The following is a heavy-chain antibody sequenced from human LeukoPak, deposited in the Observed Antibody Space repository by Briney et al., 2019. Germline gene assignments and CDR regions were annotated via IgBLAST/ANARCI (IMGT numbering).Heavy chain of an antibody. J-gene: IGHJ4*02. D-gene: IGHD2-21*01. Sequence: ASVKVSCKAFGYTFTAYYLHWVRQAPGQGLEWMGLITTNSGGTTYAQSFQGRVTMTRDTSISTAYMEMDRLTYDDTGISYCIVGGSDLRYWGQGTLVIVSS. CDR3: IVGGSDLRY. V-gene: IGHV1-2*05. CDR2: ITTNSGGT. CDR1: GYTFTAYY.